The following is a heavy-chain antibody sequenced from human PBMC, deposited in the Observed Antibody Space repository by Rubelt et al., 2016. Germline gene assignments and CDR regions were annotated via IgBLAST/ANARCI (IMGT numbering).Heavy chain of an antibody. CDR2: INHSGNT. CDR3: ASLPLASACFDS. V-gene: IGHV4-34*01. CDR1: GESFSGYY. Sequence: QVQLQQWGAGLLKPSETLSLTCAVYGESFSGYYWNWIRQPPGKGLEWIGDINHSGNTNYNPSLKSRVTISVDTSKNQFSLQLGSVTAADTAVSYCASLPLASACFDSWGQGTLVTVSS. J-gene: IGHJ4*02.